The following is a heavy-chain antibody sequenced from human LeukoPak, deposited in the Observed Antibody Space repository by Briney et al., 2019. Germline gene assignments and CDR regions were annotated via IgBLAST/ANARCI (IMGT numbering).Heavy chain of an antibody. CDR2: IYTSGST. V-gene: IGHV4-61*02. J-gene: IGHJ4*02. Sequence: PSETLSLTCTVSGASVSRGSYYWNWIRQPAGKGLEWIGRIYTSGSTNYNPSLKIRVTISLDTSRNRFSLKLSSVTAADTAVYYCARAFAAAGRFLRWYWGQGTLVTVSS. CDR3: ARAFAAAGRFLRWY. D-gene: IGHD6-13*01. CDR1: GASVSRGSYY.